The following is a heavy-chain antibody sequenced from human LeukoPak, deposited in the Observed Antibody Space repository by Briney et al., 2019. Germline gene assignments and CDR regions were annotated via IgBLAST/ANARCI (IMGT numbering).Heavy chain of an antibody. Sequence: PSETLSLTCAVYGGSFSGYYWSWIRQPPGKGLEWIGEINHSGSTNYNPSLKSRVTISVDTSKNQFSLKLSSVTAADTAVYYCARHKEDSYGIDAFDIWGQGTMVTVSS. CDR3: ARHKEDSYGIDAFDI. J-gene: IGHJ3*02. V-gene: IGHV4-34*01. CDR2: INHSGST. CDR1: GGSFSGYY. D-gene: IGHD5-18*01.